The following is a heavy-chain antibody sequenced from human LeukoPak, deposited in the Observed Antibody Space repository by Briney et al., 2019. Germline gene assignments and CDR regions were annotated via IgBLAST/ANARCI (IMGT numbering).Heavy chain of an antibody. D-gene: IGHD2-15*01. V-gene: IGHV4-59*01. J-gene: IGHJ5*02. Sequence: PSETLSLTCTVSGGSISYYYWSWVRQPPGKGLEWIGHIYHSGSTNYNPSLKSRVTISVDTSKNQFSLKLRSVTAADTAVYYCARDSHSVDTATPRGFDPWGQGTLVTVSS. CDR1: GGSISYYY. CDR2: IYHSGST. CDR3: ARDSHSVDTATPRGFDP.